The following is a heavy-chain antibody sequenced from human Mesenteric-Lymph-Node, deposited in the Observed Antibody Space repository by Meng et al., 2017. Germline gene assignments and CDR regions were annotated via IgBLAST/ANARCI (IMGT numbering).Heavy chain of an antibody. J-gene: IGHJ5*02. V-gene: IGHV3-33*03. CDR3: ASMAYYYDSSGYYPEYNWFDP. Sequence: GGSLRLSCAASGFTFNNYGMHWVRQAPGKGLEWVAVIWYNGSDKKYSDSVKGRFTISRDNAKNSLYLQMNSLRAEDTAVYYCASMAYYYDSSGYYPEYNWFDPWGQGTLVTVSS. CDR1: GFTFNNYG. CDR2: IWYNGSDK. D-gene: IGHD3-22*01.